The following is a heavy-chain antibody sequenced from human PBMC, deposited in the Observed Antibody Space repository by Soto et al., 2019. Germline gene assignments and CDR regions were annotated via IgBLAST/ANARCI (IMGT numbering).Heavy chain of an antibody. Sequence: QVQLQESGPGLVKPSQTLSLTCTVSGGSISSGGYYWNWIRQHPGKGLEWIGYIYYSGSTYYNPSIKRRVTISVDTSNNLFSLKLSSVTASDTAVYYCASGIDYRVQGTLVTVSS. CDR1: GGSISSGGYY. J-gene: IGHJ4*02. CDR3: ASGIDY. V-gene: IGHV4-31*03. CDR2: IYYSGST.